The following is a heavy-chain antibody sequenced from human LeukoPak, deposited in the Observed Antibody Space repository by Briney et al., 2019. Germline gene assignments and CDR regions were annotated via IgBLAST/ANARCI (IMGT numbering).Heavy chain of an antibody. D-gene: IGHD1-26*01. CDR3: ARMRGSWGGDY. CDR2: INHSGST. J-gene: IGHJ4*02. CDR1: GGSFSGYY. V-gene: IGHV4-34*01. Sequence: PSETLSLTCGVYGGSFSGYYWTWIRQPSGEGLEWIGEINHSGSTTYNPSLKSRVTISVDTSKNQFSLRLSSVTAADTAVYYCARMRGSWGGDYWGQGTLVTVSS.